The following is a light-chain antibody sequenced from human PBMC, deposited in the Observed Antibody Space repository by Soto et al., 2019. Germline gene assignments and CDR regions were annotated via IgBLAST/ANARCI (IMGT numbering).Light chain of an antibody. Sequence: QAVGTQPPSVSGAPGQRVTSSCTGSSSNIGAGYDVHWYQQLPGTAPKVLIYGNTNRPSGVPDRFSGSKSGTSASLAITGLQAEDEADYFCQSYDNILTAVLFGGETKLTVL. CDR1: SSNIGAGYD. J-gene: IGLJ2*01. V-gene: IGLV1-40*01. CDR3: QSYDNILTAVL. CDR2: GNT.